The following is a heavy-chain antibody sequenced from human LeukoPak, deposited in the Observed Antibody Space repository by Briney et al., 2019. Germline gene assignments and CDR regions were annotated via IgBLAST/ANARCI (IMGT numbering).Heavy chain of an antibody. D-gene: IGHD3-9*01. CDR2: IIPIFGTA. V-gene: IGHV1-69*06. Sequence: GASVKVSCKASGGTFSSYAISWVRQAPEQGLEWMGGIIPIFGTANYAQKFQGRVTITADKSTSTAYMELSSLRSEDTAVYYCAVSYDILTGYYPFDYWGQGTLVTVSS. CDR1: GGTFSSYA. CDR3: AVSYDILTGYYPFDY. J-gene: IGHJ4*02.